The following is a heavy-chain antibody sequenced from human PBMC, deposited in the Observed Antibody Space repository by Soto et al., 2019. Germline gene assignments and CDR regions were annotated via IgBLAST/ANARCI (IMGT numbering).Heavy chain of an antibody. J-gene: IGHJ4*02. D-gene: IGHD2-8*01. Sequence: SETLSLTCTVSGGSISSSSYYWGWIRQPPGKGLEWIGSIYYSGSTYYNPSLKSRVTISVDTSKNQFSLKLSSVTAADTAVYYCAGHGRVLMVYAIFDYWGQGTLVTVSS. CDR3: AGHGRVLMVYAIFDY. V-gene: IGHV4-39*01. CDR1: GGSISSSSYY. CDR2: IYYSGST.